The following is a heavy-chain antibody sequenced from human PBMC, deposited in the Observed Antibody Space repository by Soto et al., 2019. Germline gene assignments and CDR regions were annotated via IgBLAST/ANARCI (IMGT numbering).Heavy chain of an antibody. D-gene: IGHD6-13*01. CDR1: GGSISGDDYY. J-gene: IGHJ6*02. CDR3: ARHRIAAATGMDV. CDR2: IYYSGST. V-gene: IGHV4-39*01. Sequence: SETLSLTCTVSGGSISGDDYYWTWIRQPPGKGLEWIGSIYYSGSTYYNPSLKSRVTISVDTSKNQFSLKLSSVTAADTAVYYCARHRIAAATGMDVWGQGTTVTVSS.